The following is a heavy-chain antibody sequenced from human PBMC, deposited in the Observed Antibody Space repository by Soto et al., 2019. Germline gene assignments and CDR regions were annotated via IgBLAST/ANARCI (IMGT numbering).Heavy chain of an antibody. Sequence: SVKVSCKASGGTFSSYTIIWVRQAPGQGLEWVGRIIPILGIANYAQKFQGRVTITADKSTSTAYMELSSLRSEDTAVYYCARDLGEYSGYDYGYFDYWGQGTLVTVSS. V-gene: IGHV1-69*04. J-gene: IGHJ4*02. CDR1: GGTFSSYT. D-gene: IGHD5-12*01. CDR3: ARDLGEYSGYDYGYFDY. CDR2: IIPILGIA.